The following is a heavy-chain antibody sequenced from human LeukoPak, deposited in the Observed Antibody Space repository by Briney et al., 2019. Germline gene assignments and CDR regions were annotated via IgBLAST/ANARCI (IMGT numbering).Heavy chain of an antibody. V-gene: IGHV4-4*07. CDR2: IYKSGTT. CDR1: GESINPYY. Sequence: SETLSLTCTVSGESINPYYWNWIRQSAGKGLEWIGHIYKSGTTNFNPSLTSRVTMLLDTSRNQFSLKLRSVTAADTAVYFCARSFLDYMDVWGKGTTVTVS. D-gene: IGHD2/OR15-2a*01. J-gene: IGHJ6*03. CDR3: ARSFLDYMDV.